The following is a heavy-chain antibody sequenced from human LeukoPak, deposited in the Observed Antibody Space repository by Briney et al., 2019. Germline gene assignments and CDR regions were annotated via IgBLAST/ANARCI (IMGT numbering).Heavy chain of an antibody. CDR3: AKDFGQYCSGGSCYNWFDP. CDR1: GFTFSSYG. D-gene: IGHD2-15*01. Sequence: PGGSLRLSCAASGFTFSSYGMHWVRQAPGKGLEWVAFIRYDGSNKYYADSVKGRFTISRDNSKNTLHLQMNSLRAEDTAVYYCAKDFGQYCSGGSCYNWFDPWGQGTLVTVSS. J-gene: IGHJ5*02. CDR2: IRYDGSNK. V-gene: IGHV3-30*02.